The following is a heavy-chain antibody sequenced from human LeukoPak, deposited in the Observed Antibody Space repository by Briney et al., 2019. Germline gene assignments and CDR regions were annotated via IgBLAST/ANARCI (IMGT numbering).Heavy chain of an antibody. CDR1: GFTFSSYG. J-gene: IGHJ5*02. CDR2: ISYDGDKQ. CDR3: ARESHEGATRAYNWFDP. D-gene: IGHD1-26*01. V-gene: IGHV3-30*19. Sequence: GGSLRLSCAASGFTFSSYGMHWVRQAPGKGLEWLGLISYDGDKQIYPASVKGRFSFSRDNSNNTLYLQMNNLRPEDTALYYCARESHEGATRAYNWFDPWGQGTLVSVSS.